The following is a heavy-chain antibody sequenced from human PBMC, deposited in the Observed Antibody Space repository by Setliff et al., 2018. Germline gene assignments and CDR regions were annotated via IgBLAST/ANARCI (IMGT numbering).Heavy chain of an antibody. Sequence: SETLSLTCTVSGGSISSGPHYWTWVRQPAGKGLEWIGHIDSSGTTNYSPSLRSRVTISSDTSKNQFSLQLTSVTATDTAVYYCARGKIFYVGDSHYFDIWGQGALVTVSS. J-gene: IGHJ4*02. CDR2: IDSSGTT. V-gene: IGHV4-61*09. D-gene: IGHD4-17*01. CDR1: GGSISSGPHY. CDR3: ARGKIFYVGDSHYFDI.